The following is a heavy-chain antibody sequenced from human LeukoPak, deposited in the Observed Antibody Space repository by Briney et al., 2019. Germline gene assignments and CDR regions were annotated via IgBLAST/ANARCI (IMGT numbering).Heavy chain of an antibody. CDR3: AQDWWGSYLS. Sequence: GGSLRLSGAASGLTFAGYARHWVGQAPGRGLEYVSLIYGDGGTTHYADSVKGRFSISRDNSKNSLYLQMNSLRTEDTAFYYCAQDWWGSYLSWGRGTLVTVSS. CDR1: GLTFAGYA. CDR2: IYGDGGTT. J-gene: IGHJ4*02. V-gene: IGHV3-43*02. D-gene: IGHD1-26*01.